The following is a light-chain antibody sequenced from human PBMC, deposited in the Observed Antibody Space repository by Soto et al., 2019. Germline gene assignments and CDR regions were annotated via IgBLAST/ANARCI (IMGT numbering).Light chain of an antibody. CDR2: GAS. CDR1: QSVHNF. V-gene: IGKV3-20*01. J-gene: IGKJ1*01. Sequence: EIVLTQSPGTLSLSPGDRAALSCKASQSVHNFLAWYQQKPGQAPRLLIYGASNRAAGIPDRFSGSGSGTDFTLTISRLEPEDFAVYYCQQYGSSPWTFGQGTKVDIK. CDR3: QQYGSSPWT.